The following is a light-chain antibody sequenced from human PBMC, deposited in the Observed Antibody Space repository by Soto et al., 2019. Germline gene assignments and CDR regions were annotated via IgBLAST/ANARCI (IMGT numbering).Light chain of an antibody. Sequence: EIVLTQSPGTLSLSPGERATLSCRASQSITNNYLAWYQQKPGRAHRLLIYGASSRATGIPDRLSGSGSGTDFTLTISRLEPEDFAMYYCQQYGYLVTFGGGNKVDIK. J-gene: IGKJ4*01. CDR1: QSITNNY. V-gene: IGKV3-20*01. CDR2: GAS. CDR3: QQYGYLVT.